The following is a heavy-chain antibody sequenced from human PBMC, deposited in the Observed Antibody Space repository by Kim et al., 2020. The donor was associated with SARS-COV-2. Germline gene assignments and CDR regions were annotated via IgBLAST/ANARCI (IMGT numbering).Heavy chain of an antibody. D-gene: IGHD3-22*01. CDR3: AKDGYYYDSSGYWPFDY. CDR1: GFTFSSYG. Sequence: GGSLRLSCAASGFTFSSYGMHWVRQAPGKGLEWVAVISYDGSNKYYADSVKGRFTISRDNSKNTLYLQMNSLRAEDTAVYYCAKDGYYYDSSGYWPFDYWGQGTLVTVSS. CDR2: ISYDGSNK. V-gene: IGHV3-30*18. J-gene: IGHJ4*02.